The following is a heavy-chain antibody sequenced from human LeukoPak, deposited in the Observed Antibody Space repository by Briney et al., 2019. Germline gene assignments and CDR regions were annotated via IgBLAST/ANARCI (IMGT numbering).Heavy chain of an antibody. CDR1: GGSISSYY. Sequence: PSETLSLTCTVSGGSISSYYWSWIRQPPGKGLEWIGYIYNSGSTNYNHSLKSRVTISGDMSNNQFSLKLSSVTAADTAVYYCARALRLWGGNSGIAFDIWGQGTMVTVSS. D-gene: IGHD4-23*01. J-gene: IGHJ3*02. V-gene: IGHV4-59*01. CDR2: IYNSGST. CDR3: ARALRLWGGNSGIAFDI.